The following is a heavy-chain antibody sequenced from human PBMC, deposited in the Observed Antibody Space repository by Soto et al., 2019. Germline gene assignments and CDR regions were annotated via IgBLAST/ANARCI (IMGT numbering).Heavy chain of an antibody. J-gene: IGHJ6*02. V-gene: IGHV6-1*01. CDR1: GDSVSSNSAA. Sequence: SQTISLTCAISGDSVSSNSAAWNWIRQSPSRGLEWLGRTYYRSKWYNDYAVSVKSRITINPDTSKNQFSLQLNSVTPEDTAVYYCARDGGADAIFWYLQYYYYVMAVCGQRSTVTVS. D-gene: IGHD3-16*01. CDR3: ARDGGADAIFWYLQYYYYVMAV. CDR2: TYYRSKWYN.